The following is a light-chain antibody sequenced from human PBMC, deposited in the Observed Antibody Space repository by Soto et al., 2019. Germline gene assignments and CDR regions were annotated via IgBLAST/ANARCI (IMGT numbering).Light chain of an antibody. CDR2: ASS. Sequence: DIQMTQSPSSVSASVGDTVTITCRASQDILSWLAWYQQKPGEAPRLLIYASSNLQSGVPSRFSGSRSGTDFILTISSLQPEDFATYYCQQANTFPITFGPGTRLDIK. J-gene: IGKJ3*01. V-gene: IGKV1-12*01. CDR1: QDILSW. CDR3: QQANTFPIT.